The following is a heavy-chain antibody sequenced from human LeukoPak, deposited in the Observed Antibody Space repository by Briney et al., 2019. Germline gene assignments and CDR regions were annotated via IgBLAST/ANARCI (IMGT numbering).Heavy chain of an antibody. J-gene: IGHJ4*02. CDR1: GFTFSDYY. Sequence: GGSLRLSCAASGFTFSDYYMGWTRQAPGKGLEWISYVTNNNGAMFYAGSLEGRFTIFRDNAKNSLYLQMNSLRPDDTAVYYCARALADNRGYYLGFDYWGRGTLVTVSS. CDR3: ARALADNRGYYLGFDY. CDR2: VTNNNGAM. D-gene: IGHD3-22*01. V-gene: IGHV3-11*04.